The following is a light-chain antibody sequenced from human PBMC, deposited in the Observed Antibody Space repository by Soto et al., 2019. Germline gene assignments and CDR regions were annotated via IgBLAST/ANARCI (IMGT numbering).Light chain of an antibody. CDR1: SSNIGANYD. CDR3: QSYDSTLSARYV. J-gene: IGLJ1*01. V-gene: IGLV1-40*01. Sequence: QSVLTQSPSVSGAPGQRVTISCTGSSSNIGANYDVHWYQHRPGTAPKLLIFGNTNRPSGVPDRFSGSKSGTSASLAITGLQAEDEGDYYCQSYDSTLSARYVFGTGTKVTVL. CDR2: GNT.